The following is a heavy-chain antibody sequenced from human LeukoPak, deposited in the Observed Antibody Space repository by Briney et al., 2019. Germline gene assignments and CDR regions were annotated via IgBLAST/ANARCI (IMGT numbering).Heavy chain of an antibody. D-gene: IGHD1-1*01. CDR3: ARYTEVQGRHFDY. V-gene: IGHV1-2*02. CDR1: GYTFTDYY. J-gene: IGHJ4*02. CDR2: INPLTGST. Sequence: ASVKVSCKASGYTFTDYYMHWVRQAPRQGLEWVGWINPLTGSTGYARKFQGRVTMTRDTSISTSYMELTRLRSDDTAVYFCARYTEVQGRHFDYWGQGTPVTVFS.